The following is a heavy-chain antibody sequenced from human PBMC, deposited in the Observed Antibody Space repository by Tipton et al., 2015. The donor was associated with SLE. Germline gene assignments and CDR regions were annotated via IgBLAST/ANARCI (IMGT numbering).Heavy chain of an antibody. CDR3: ARERGRAESGYFDY. D-gene: IGHD1-1*01. CDR2: IYSGGST. V-gene: IGHV3-66*02. J-gene: IGHJ4*02. CDR1: GFTFSSYA. Sequence: SLRLSCAASGFTFSSYAMSWVRQAPGKGLEWVSVIYSGGSTYYADSVKGRFTISRDNSKNTLYLQMNSLRAEDTAVYYCARERGRAESGYFDYWGQGTLVTVSS.